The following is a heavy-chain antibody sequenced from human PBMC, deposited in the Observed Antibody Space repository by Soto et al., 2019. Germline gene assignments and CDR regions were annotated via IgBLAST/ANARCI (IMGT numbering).Heavy chain of an antibody. CDR1: GFAFSTYA. D-gene: IGHD6-13*01. CDR3: AKVTKRAAAGRYEYYKYGMDV. CDR2: ISGSGGSS. V-gene: IGHV3-23*01. J-gene: IGHJ6*02. Sequence: GSLRLSCAAAGFAFSTYAMTWVRQAPGKGLEWVSVISGSGGSSYYAASVKGRFTISRDNSKNTLFLQMNGLRAEDTAVYYCAKVTKRAAAGRYEYYKYGMDVWGQGTTVTVSS.